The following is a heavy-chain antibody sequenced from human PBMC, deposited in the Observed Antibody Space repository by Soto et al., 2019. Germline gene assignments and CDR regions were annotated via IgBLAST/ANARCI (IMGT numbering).Heavy chain of an antibody. Sequence: SETLSLTCTVSGGSISSYYWSWIRQPAGKGLEWIGRIYTSGSTNYNPSLKSRVTMSVDTSKNQFSLKLSSVTAADTAVYYCARDRGYCSGGSCQNWFDHWGQGTLVTVSS. CDR3: ARDRGYCSGGSCQNWFDH. V-gene: IGHV4-4*07. D-gene: IGHD2-15*01. J-gene: IGHJ5*02. CDR2: IYTSGST. CDR1: GGSISSYY.